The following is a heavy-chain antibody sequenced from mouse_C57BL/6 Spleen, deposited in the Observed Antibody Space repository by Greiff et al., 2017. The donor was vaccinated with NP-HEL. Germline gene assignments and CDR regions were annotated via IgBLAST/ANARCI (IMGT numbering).Heavy chain of an antibody. V-gene: IGHV1-81*01. J-gene: IGHJ4*01. D-gene: IGHD1-1*01. CDR2: IYPRSGNT. CDR3: ARGGTTVGHYAMDY. Sequence: VQLQQSGAELARPGASVKLSCKASGYTFTSYGISWVKQGTGQGLEWIGEIYPRSGNTYYHEKFKGKATLTTEKSSSTAYMELRSLTSEDSAVYFCARGGTTVGHYAMDYWGQGTSGTVSS. CDR1: GYTFTSYG.